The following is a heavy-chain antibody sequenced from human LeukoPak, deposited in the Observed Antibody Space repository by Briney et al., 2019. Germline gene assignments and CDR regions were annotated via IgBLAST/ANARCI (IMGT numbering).Heavy chain of an antibody. CDR1: GGSISSYY. V-gene: IGHV4-59*01. J-gene: IGHJ4*02. Sequence: PSEALSLTCTVSGGSISSYYWSWIRQPPGKGLEWIGYIYYSGSTNYNPSLKSRVTISVDTSKNQFSLKLSSVTAADTAVYYCARAGITMVRGIKDYYFDYWGQGTLVTVSS. D-gene: IGHD3-10*01. CDR3: ARAGITMVRGIKDYYFDY. CDR2: IYYSGST.